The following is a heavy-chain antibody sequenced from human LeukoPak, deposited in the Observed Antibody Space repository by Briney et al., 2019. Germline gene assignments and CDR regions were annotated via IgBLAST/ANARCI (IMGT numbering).Heavy chain of an antibody. CDR3: ARVVYGDYSYFQH. J-gene: IGHJ1*01. D-gene: IGHD4-17*01. V-gene: IGHV3-21*01. CDR1: GFTFSSYS. CDR2: ISSSSSYV. Sequence: GGSLRLSCAASGFTFSSYSMNWVRQAPGKGLEWVSSISSSSSYVYYADSVKGRFTISRDNAKNSLYLQMNSLRAEDTAVYYCARVVYGDYSYFQHWGQGTLVTVSS.